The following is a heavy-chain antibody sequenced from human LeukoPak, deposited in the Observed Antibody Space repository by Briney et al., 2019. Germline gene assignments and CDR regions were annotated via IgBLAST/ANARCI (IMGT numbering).Heavy chain of an antibody. Sequence: ASVTVSFKASGGTFSIYAISWVRQAPGQGLEWMGIINPSGGSTSYAQKFQGRVTMTRDTSTSTVYMELSSLRSEDTAVYYCARDFAGSFWFDPWGQGTLVTVSS. CDR3: ARDFAGSFWFDP. CDR2: INPSGGST. CDR1: GGTFSIYA. D-gene: IGHD6-6*01. J-gene: IGHJ5*02. V-gene: IGHV1-46*01.